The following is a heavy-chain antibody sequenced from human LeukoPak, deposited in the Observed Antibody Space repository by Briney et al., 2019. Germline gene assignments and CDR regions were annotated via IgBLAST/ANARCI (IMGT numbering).Heavy chain of an antibody. CDR3: ARGENIVVVTAILYFQH. V-gene: IGHV3-33*01. D-gene: IGHD2-21*02. Sequence: GGSLRLSCAASGFAFNTYAMHWVRQAPGQGLEWVALIWHDGSHKFYSNSVRGQFTISRDNSKNTVSLQMNNLRPEDTAVYYCARGENIVVVTAILYFQHWGQGTLVTVSS. CDR2: IWHDGSHK. CDR1: GFAFNTYA. J-gene: IGHJ1*01.